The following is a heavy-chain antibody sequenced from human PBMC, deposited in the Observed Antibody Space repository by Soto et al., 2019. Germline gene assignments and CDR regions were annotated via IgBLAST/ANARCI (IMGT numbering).Heavy chain of an antibody. CDR3: ARDTSWKDLVWWFDP. CDR2: IIPILGIA. Sequence: SVKVSCKASGGTFSSYTMSWVRQAPGQGLEWMGRIIPILGIANYAQKFQGRVTITADKSTSTAYMELSSLRSEDTAVYYCARDTSWKDLVWWFDPWGQGTLVTVSS. V-gene: IGHV1-69*04. CDR1: GGTFSSYT. D-gene: IGHD1-1*01. J-gene: IGHJ5*02.